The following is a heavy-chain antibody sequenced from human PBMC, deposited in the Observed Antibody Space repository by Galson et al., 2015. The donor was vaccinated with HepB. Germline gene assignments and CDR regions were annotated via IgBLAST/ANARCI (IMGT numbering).Heavy chain of an antibody. V-gene: IGHV3-11*06. J-gene: IGHJ6*02. CDR2: ISSSSSYT. CDR3: AREGVVLFYYGMDV. CDR1: GFTFSDYY. D-gene: IGHD2-15*01. Sequence: SLRLSCAASGFTFSDYYMSWIRQAPGKGLEWVSYISSSSSYTNYADSVKGRFTISRDNAKNSLYLQMNSLRAEDTAVYYCAREGVVLFYYGMDVWGQGTTVTVSS.